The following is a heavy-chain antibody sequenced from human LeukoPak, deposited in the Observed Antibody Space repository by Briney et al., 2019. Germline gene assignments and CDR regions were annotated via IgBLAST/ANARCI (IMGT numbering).Heavy chain of an antibody. CDR2: IYYSGST. V-gene: IGHV4-59*01. D-gene: IGHD5-18*01. Sequence: SETLSLTCTVSGGSISPYYWSWIRQPPGKGLEWIGYIYYSGSTNYNPPLKSRVTISVDTSKNQFSLKLSSVTAADTAVYYCARAGIQRAFDIWGRGTMVTVSS. CDR3: ARAGIQRAFDI. CDR1: GGSISPYY. J-gene: IGHJ3*02.